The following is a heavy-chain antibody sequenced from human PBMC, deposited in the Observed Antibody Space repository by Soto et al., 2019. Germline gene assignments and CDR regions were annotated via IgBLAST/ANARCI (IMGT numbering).Heavy chain of an antibody. CDR2: IIPIFGTA. Sequence: SSVKVSCKASGGTFSSYAISWVRQAPGQGLEWMGGIIPIFGTANYAQKFQGRVTITADESTSTAYMELSSLRSEDTAVYYCASHSNPTSHIDYWGQGTLVTVS. CDR3: ASHSNPTSHIDY. D-gene: IGHD4-4*01. V-gene: IGHV1-69*13. CDR1: GGTFSSYA. J-gene: IGHJ4*02.